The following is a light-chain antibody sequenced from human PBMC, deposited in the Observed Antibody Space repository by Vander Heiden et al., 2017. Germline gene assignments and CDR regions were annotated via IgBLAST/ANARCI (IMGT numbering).Light chain of an antibody. J-gene: IGLJ1*01. Sequence: QSVLTQPPSVSAAPGQKVTISCSGSSSNIGKNYVSWYQQVPGTAPKLLIYDNNKRPSGIPDRLSGSKSGTSATLGITGLQTGDEADYYCGTWDSSLSNAVFGTGTKVTVL. CDR1: SSNIGKNY. V-gene: IGLV1-51*01. CDR2: DNN. CDR3: GTWDSSLSNAV.